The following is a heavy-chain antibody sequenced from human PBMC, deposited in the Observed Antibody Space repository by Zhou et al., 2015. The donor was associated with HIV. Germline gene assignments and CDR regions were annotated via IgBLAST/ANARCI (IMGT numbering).Heavy chain of an antibody. CDR2: NIPNFGVS. Sequence: QVQLVQSGAEVKKPGSSVKVSCKASGGTFSNYAINWVRQAPGHGLEWVGRNIPNFGVSNYAQKFQGRVTITADKSTGTAYMELSSLRSDDTAVYYCAGHFLSDTRIRSRPWTWAQGTLVTVSS. CDR3: AGHFLSDTRIRSRPWT. J-gene: IGHJ4*02. CDR1: GGTFSNYA. V-gene: IGHV1-69*09. D-gene: IGHD1-1*01.